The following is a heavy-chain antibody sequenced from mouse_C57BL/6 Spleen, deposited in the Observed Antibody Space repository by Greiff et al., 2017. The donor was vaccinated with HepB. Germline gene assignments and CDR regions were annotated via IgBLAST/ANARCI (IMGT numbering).Heavy chain of an antibody. D-gene: IGHD3-1*01. CDR3: TRDRRGYYFDY. J-gene: IGHJ2*01. Sequence: EVMLVESGEGLVKPGGSLKLSCAASGFTFSSYAMSWVRQTPEKRLEWVAYISSGGDYIYYADTVNGRFTISRDSARNTLYLQMSSLKSEDTAMYYCTRDRRGYYFDYWGQGTTLTVSS. CDR2: ISSGGDYI. V-gene: IGHV5-9-1*02. CDR1: GFTFSSYA.